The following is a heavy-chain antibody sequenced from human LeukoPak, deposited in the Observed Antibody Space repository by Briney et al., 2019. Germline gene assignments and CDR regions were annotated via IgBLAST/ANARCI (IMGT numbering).Heavy chain of an antibody. CDR3: AREYQLLPDY. V-gene: IGHV1-69-2*01. Sequence: ASVKVSCKASGYTFTDYYMHWVQQAPGKGLEWMGRVDPEDGETIYAEKFQGRVTITADTSTDTAYMELSSLRSEDTAVYYCAREYQLLPDYWGQGTLVTVSS. CDR1: GYTFTDYY. CDR2: VDPEDGET. J-gene: IGHJ4*02. D-gene: IGHD2-2*01.